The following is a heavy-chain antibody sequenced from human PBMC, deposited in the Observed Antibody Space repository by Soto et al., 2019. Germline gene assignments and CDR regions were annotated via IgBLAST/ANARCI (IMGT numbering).Heavy chain of an antibody. CDR2: ISGSGDST. CDR1: GFTFSTYA. Sequence: EVQLLESGGGLVQPGGSLRLSCAASGFTFSTYAMNWVRQAPGQGLEWVSGISGSGDSTYYADSVKGRFTVSRDNSKNTLYLQMNSLRAEDTAVFYCAKESSSGWSLDYWGQGTLVTVSS. J-gene: IGHJ4*02. CDR3: AKESSSGWSLDY. D-gene: IGHD6-19*01. V-gene: IGHV3-23*01.